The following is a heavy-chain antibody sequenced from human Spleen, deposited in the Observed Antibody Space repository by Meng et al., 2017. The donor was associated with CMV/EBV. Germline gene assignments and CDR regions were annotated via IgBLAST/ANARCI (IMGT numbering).Heavy chain of an antibody. Sequence: GESLKISCAASGFTFNSYSMHWVRQAPGKGLEWVTVISYDGISKYYIDSVKGRFTISRDNSKNTLYLQMNSLRAEDTAVYYCARDPPTTHAFDIWGQGTMVTVSS. CDR1: GFTFNSYS. V-gene: IGHV3-30-3*01. D-gene: IGHD5-12*01. J-gene: IGHJ3*02. CDR2: ISYDGISK. CDR3: ARDPPTTHAFDI.